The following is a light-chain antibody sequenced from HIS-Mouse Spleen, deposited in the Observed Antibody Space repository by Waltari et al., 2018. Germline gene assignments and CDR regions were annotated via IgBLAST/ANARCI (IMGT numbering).Light chain of an antibody. CDR2: DVS. Sequence: QSALTQPRSVSGSPGQSVTISCTGTSSDVGGFNYFSWYQQHPRKAPKPMIYDVSKRPSGVPDRFSGSKSGNTASLTISGLQADDEADYYCCSYAGSYTGVFGTGTKVTVL. CDR1: SSDVGGFNY. J-gene: IGLJ1*01. V-gene: IGLV2-11*01. CDR3: CSYAGSYTGV.